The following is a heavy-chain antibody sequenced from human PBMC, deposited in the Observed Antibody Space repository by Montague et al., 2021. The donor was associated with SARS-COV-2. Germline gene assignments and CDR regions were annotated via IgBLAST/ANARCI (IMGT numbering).Heavy chain of an antibody. CDR1: GGSISSFY. Sequence: SETLSLTCTVSGGSISSFYWSWFRQPPGKGLVWIGYISDSGSTNYNPSPTSRVTMSVDTSKNQFSLKLNSVTAADTAVYYCARHYSATLPAVYWGQGTLVTVSS. D-gene: IGHD2-15*01. V-gene: IGHV4-59*08. CDR3: ARHYSATLPAVY. CDR2: ISDSGST. J-gene: IGHJ4*02.